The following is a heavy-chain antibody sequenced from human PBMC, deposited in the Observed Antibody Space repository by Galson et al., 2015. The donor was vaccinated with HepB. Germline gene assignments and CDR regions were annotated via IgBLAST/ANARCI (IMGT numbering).Heavy chain of an antibody. V-gene: IGHV1-69*13. Sequence: SVKVSCKASGGTSSDYTITWVRQAPGQGLEWMGGIIPVYGTSHYAQNFQARLTFSADASTSTAYMELSNLRSDDTGMYFCARSYDNSGWLYYFASWGQGTLVTVSS. CDR2: IIPVYGTS. D-gene: IGHD3-22*01. J-gene: IGHJ4*02. CDR3: ARSYDNSGWLYYFAS. CDR1: GGTSSDYT.